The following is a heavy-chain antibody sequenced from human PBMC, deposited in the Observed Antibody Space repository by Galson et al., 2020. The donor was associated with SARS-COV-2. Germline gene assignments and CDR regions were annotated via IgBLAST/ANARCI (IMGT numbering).Heavy chain of an antibody. CDR1: GYVFTTYE. J-gene: IGHJ4*02. CDR2: MSPNSGNT. Sequence: ASVKVSCKASGYVFTTYEINWVRQATGQGLEWMGWMSPNSGNTGYAQQFQGRVTMTRDTSISTAYLELSSLTYEDTAVYYCARALCLGGRCYPAYWGQGTLVAVSS. D-gene: IGHD2-15*01. V-gene: IGHV1-8*01. CDR3: ARALCLGGRCYPAY.